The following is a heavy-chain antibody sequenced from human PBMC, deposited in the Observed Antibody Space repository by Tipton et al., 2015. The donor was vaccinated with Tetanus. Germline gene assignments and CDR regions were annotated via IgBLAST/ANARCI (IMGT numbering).Heavy chain of an antibody. CDR2: ISSTSSYI. CDR1: GFSFSNYR. D-gene: IGHD2-15*01. V-gene: IGHV3-21*01. CDR3: AKKAGSVCSDGTCYSLDH. J-gene: IGHJ4*02. Sequence: SLRLSCTVSGFSFSNYRMNWVRQAPGKGLEWVSSISSTSSYIYYADSVKGRFTISRDNSKNTLYLQMNSLGTEDTGVYYCAKKAGSVCSDGTCYSLDHWGQGTQVTVSS.